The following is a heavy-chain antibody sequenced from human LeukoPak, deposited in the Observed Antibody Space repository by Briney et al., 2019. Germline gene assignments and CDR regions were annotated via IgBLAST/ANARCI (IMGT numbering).Heavy chain of an antibody. CDR2: ISGSGSAI. CDR1: GFTLSSYE. CDR3: AGTTVADLDY. J-gene: IGHJ4*02. Sequence: GGSLRLSCAASGFTLSSYELNWVRQAPGKGLEWVSYISGSGSAIYYADSVKGRFTISRDNAKNSLYLQMNSLRDEDTAVYYCAGTTVADLDYWGQGTLVTVSS. V-gene: IGHV3-48*03. D-gene: IGHD4-23*01.